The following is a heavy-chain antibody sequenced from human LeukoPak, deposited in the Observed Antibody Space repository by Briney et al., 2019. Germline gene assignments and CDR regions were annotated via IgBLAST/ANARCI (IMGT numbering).Heavy chain of an antibody. V-gene: IGHV1-69*13. Sequence: SVTVSCTASGGTFSSYAISWVRQAPGQGLEWMGGIIPIFGTANYAQKFQGRVTITADESTSTAYMELSSLRSEDTAVYYCASLIAARRYYYYYGMDVWGQGTTVTVSS. D-gene: IGHD6-6*01. J-gene: IGHJ6*02. CDR3: ASLIAARRYYYYYGMDV. CDR2: IIPIFGTA. CDR1: GGTFSSYA.